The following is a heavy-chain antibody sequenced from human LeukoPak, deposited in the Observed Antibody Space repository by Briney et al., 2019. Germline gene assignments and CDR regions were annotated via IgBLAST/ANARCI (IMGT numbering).Heavy chain of an antibody. J-gene: IGHJ6*02. Sequence: ASVKVSCRASGYNFKTYGICWVRQAPGQGLEWMGWISVYHGNTHYAQRFQGRLTVTADRSTSTAYMELRTLRSDDTAVYYCAREIIPAALTGAYGMDVWGQGTTVTVS. CDR2: ISVYHGNT. CDR1: GYNFKTYG. D-gene: IGHD2-2*01. V-gene: IGHV1-18*01. CDR3: AREIIPAALTGAYGMDV.